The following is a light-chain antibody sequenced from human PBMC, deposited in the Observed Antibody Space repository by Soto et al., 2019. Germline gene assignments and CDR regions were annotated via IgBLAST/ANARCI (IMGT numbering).Light chain of an antibody. CDR3: HQYYTPLT. CDR1: QSGLLSSNNRNY. J-gene: IGKJ4*01. V-gene: IGKV4-1*01. CDR2: WAS. Sequence: DIVLTQSPDSLAGYLGERANINFKSSQSGLLSSNNRNYLAWYQQKPGQPPKLLIYWASIRESGVPDRFSGSGSETDFTLTTSSLQAEDVAVYDRHQYYTPLTFGGGTKVDIK.